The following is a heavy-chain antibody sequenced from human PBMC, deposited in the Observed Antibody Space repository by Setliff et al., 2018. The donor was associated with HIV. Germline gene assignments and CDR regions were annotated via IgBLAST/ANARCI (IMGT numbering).Heavy chain of an antibody. V-gene: IGHV4-34*01. J-gene: IGHJ3*02. Sequence: SETLSLTCGVYGGSLSDYYWSWIRQPPGKGLEWIGEINHSGSTNYNPSLKSRVTISVDTSKNQFSLKLSSVTAADTAVYYCARGPVWAPAAFDIWGQGTMVTVSS. D-gene: IGHD1-26*01. CDR2: INHSGST. CDR1: GGSLSDYY. CDR3: ARGPVWAPAAFDI.